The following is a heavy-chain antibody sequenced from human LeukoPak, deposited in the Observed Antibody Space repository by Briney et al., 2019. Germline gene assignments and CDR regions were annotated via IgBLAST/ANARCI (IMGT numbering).Heavy chain of an antibody. CDR3: ARGRGTIGSNRDFYFYYYMDI. V-gene: IGHV1-3*03. CDR1: GYTFTNYA. D-gene: IGHD2-21*01. J-gene: IGHJ6*03. CDR2: VNLVNGNT. Sequence: ASVKVSCKASGYTFTNYAMHWVRLAPGQRLQWMGWVNLVNGNTKYSQYFEGRVTITRDTSASTVYMELSSLRPDDMTVYYCARGRGTIGSNRDFYFYYYMDIWGNGTTVTVSS.